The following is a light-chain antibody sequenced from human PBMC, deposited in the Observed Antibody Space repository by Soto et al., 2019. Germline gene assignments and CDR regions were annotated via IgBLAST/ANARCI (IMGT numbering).Light chain of an antibody. J-gene: IGLJ1*01. Sequence: QSVLTQPPSVSAAPGQKVTISCSGSSSNIGNNYVSWYQQLPGTAPKLLIYDNNKRPSGIPDRSSGSKSGTSATLGITGLQTGDEADYYCGTWDSSLSAYVFGNGTKVTVL. CDR1: SSNIGNNY. CDR2: DNN. CDR3: GTWDSSLSAYV. V-gene: IGLV1-51*01.